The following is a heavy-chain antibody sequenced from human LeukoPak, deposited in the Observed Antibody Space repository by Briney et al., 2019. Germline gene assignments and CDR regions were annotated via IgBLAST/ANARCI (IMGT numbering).Heavy chain of an antibody. D-gene: IGHD1-26*01. CDR1: GFTFSSYS. CDR3: ARATRGADAFDI. CDR2: ISSSSSYI. V-gene: IGHV3-21*01. J-gene: IGHJ3*02. Sequence: GGSLRLSCAASGFTFSSYSMNWVRQAPGKGLEWVSSISSSSSYIYYADSVKGRFTISRDNAKNPLYLQMNSLRAEDTAVYYCARATRGADAFDIWGQGTMVTVSS.